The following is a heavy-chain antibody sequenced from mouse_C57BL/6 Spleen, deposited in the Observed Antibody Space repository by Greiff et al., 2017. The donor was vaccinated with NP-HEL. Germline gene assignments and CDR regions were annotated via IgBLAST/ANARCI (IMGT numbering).Heavy chain of an antibody. J-gene: IGHJ2*01. CDR3: SKGTTVVAHFDY. Sequence: EVQLQQSVAELVRPGASVKLSCTASGFNIKNTYMHWVKQRPEQGLEWIGRIDPANGNTKYAPKFQGKATITADTSSNTAYLHLSSLTSEDPAIYCGSKGTTVVAHFDYWGQGTTVTVSS. CDR1: GFNIKNTY. D-gene: IGHD1-1*01. CDR2: IDPANGNT. V-gene: IGHV14-3*01.